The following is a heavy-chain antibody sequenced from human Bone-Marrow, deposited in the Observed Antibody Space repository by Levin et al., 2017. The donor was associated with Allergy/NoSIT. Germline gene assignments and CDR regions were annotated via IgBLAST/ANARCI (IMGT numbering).Heavy chain of an antibody. CDR2: IKEDGSQE. V-gene: IGHV3-7*01. CDR3: ATQSGLRVEY. J-gene: IGHJ4*02. D-gene: IGHD5-12*01. CDR1: GFSFSRYW. Sequence: GGSLRLSCAASGFSFSRYWMAWVRQAPGKGLEWVANIKEDGSQEYYMASVKGRFTISRDNAKASLYLQMNSLRADDTAVYVCATQSGLRVEYWGQGALVTVSS.